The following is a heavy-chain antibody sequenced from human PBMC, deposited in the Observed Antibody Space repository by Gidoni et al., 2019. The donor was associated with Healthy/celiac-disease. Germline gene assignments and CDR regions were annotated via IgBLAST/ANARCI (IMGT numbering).Heavy chain of an antibody. CDR1: GFTSSSQA. CDR2: ISYDGSNK. V-gene: IGHV3-30*01. J-gene: IGHJ6*02. Sequence: QVQLLESGGGVVQPGRPLSLSCAAPGFTSSSQARHWFRPAPGKGLEWVAVISYDGSNKYYADSVKGRFTISRDNSKNTLYLQMNSLRAEDTAVYYCARVRRGAVTETTFYGMDVWGQGTTVTVSS. D-gene: IGHD4-17*01. CDR3: ARVRRGAVTETTFYGMDV.